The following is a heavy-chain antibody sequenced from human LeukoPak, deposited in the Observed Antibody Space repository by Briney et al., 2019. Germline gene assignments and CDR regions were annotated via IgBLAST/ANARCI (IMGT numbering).Heavy chain of an antibody. CDR2: IFYAGST. D-gene: IGHD5-18*01. V-gene: IGHV4-59*08. Sequence: SETLSLTCIVSGGSIRSYYWSWIRQPPGKGLEWIGYIFYAGSTTYNPSLKSRVTISIDTSKNQSSLKLNSVTAADTAVYYCASGERGYSYGPLDYWGRGTLVTVSS. J-gene: IGHJ4*02. CDR3: ASGERGYSYGPLDY. CDR1: GGSIRSYY.